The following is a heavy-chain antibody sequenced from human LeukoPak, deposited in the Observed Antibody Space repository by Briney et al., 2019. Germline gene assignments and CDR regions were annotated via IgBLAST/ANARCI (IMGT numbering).Heavy chain of an antibody. D-gene: IGHD4-17*01. Sequence: SETLSLTCTVSGGSISSYYWSWIRQPPGKGLEWIGYIYYSGSTNYNPSLKSRVTISVDTSKNQFSLKLSSVTAADTAVYYCPRGPYGSDNWFDPWGQGTLVTVSS. CDR3: PRGPYGSDNWFDP. CDR1: GGSISSYY. J-gene: IGHJ5*02. CDR2: IYYSGST. V-gene: IGHV4-59*01.